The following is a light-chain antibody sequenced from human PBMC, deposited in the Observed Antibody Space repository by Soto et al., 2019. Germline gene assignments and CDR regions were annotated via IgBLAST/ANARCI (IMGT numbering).Light chain of an antibody. CDR1: QSLTWNY. CDR2: GVS. J-gene: IGKJ2*01. Sequence: EVVLTQSPGTLSLSPGDRATLYCRASQSLTWNYLAWYQSKPGQPPRLLVYGVSASATGVPDRFSGSGSGTDFTLTISRLESEDFAVYYCQQYDVPLFTFGQGTKLEIK. V-gene: IGKV3-20*01. CDR3: QQYDVPLFT.